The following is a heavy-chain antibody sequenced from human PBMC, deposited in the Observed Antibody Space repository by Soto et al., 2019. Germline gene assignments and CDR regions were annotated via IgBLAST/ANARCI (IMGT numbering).Heavy chain of an antibody. CDR1: GGSISSGDYY. Sequence: SETLSLTCTVSGGSISSGDYYWRWIRQPPGKALEWIGYIYYSGSTYYNPSLKSRVTISVDTSKNQFSLKLSSVTAADTAVYYCARDGSSWGGYYYYYGMDVWGQGTTVTVSS. V-gene: IGHV4-30-4*01. D-gene: IGHD6-6*01. CDR3: ARDGSSWGGYYYYYGMDV. J-gene: IGHJ6*02. CDR2: IYYSGST.